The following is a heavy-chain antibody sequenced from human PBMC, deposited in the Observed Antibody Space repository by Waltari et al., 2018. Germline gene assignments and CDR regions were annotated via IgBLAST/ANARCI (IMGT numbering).Heavy chain of an antibody. CDR2: SSNSGSTM. J-gene: IGHJ6*03. V-gene: IGHV3-48*03. CDR3: ARPSTEYYYCYYDMDV. CDR1: GFSIRNYE. Sequence: EMQVVESGGGLVRPGGSLRLSCEASGFSIRNYEMNWTRPATGKGLEWVSYSSNSGSTMYYADVVKGRFTISRNNAKNSVSLERNSLRAADTAIYYCARPSTEYYYCYYDMDVWRTGTTVTVS.